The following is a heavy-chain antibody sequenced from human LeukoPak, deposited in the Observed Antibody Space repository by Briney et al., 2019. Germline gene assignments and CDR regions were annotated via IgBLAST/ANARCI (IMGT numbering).Heavy chain of an antibody. J-gene: IGHJ4*02. CDR1: GFTFSSYA. CDR2: ISYDGSNK. Sequence: PGGSLRLSCAASGFTFSSYAMHWVRQAPGKGLEWVAVISYDGSNKYYADSVKGRFTTSRDNSKNTLYLQMNSLRAEDTAVYYCARDPLIDYGGNSGYFDYWGQGTLVTVSS. V-gene: IGHV3-30-3*01. D-gene: IGHD4-23*01. CDR3: ARDPLIDYGGNSGYFDY.